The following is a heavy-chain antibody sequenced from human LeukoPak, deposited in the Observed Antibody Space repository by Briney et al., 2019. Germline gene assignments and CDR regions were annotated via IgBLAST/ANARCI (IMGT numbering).Heavy chain of an antibody. CDR3: ARQNEWRGSYAEERFDDY. Sequence: GRSLRLSCAASGFTFSSYAMHWVRQAPGKGLEWVAVISYDGSNKYYADSVKGRFTISRDNSKNTLYLQMNSLRAEDTAVYYCARQNEWRGSYAEERFDDYWGQGTLVTVSS. CDR2: ISYDGSNK. D-gene: IGHD1-26*01. CDR1: GFTFSSYA. V-gene: IGHV3-30*04. J-gene: IGHJ4*02.